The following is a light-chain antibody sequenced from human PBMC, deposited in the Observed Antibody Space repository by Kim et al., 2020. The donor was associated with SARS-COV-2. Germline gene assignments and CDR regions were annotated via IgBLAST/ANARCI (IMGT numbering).Light chain of an antibody. CDR2: GSS. Sequence: PGDRANLSCRASQSVSTTYSSWYQQIPGQAPRLLIYGSSNRAAGIPDRFSGSGSGADFTLTISRLEPEDFAVYYCYQYGSSPTFGHGTKLEI. J-gene: IGKJ2*01. CDR1: QSVSTTY. V-gene: IGKV3-20*01. CDR3: YQYGSSPT.